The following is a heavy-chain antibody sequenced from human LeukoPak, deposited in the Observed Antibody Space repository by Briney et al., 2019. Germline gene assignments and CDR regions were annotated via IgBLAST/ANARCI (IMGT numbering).Heavy chain of an antibody. Sequence: GASEKVSCKASGGTFSSYAISWVRQAPGQGLEWMGGIIPIFGTANYAQKFQGRVTITADESTSTAYMELSSLRSEDTAVYYCAREVNPIVVVPAARKDAFDIWGQGTMVTVSS. D-gene: IGHD2-2*01. CDR2: IIPIFGTA. J-gene: IGHJ3*02. CDR3: AREVNPIVVVPAARKDAFDI. CDR1: GGTFSSYA. V-gene: IGHV1-69*13.